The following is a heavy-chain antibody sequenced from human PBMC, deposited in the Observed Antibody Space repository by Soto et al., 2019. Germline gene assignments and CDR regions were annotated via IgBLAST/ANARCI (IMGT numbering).Heavy chain of an antibody. J-gene: IGHJ6*02. D-gene: IGHD3-16*02. CDR2: INTDGSTT. V-gene: IGHV3-74*01. CDR1: EFTFNNYW. Sequence: EVQLVESGGGLVQPGGSLRLSCAASEFTFNNYWMHWVRQVPGKGLEWVSRINTDGSTTNYADSVMGRFTISRDNADNTVYLQMNSLRVEDTAVYYCARGIYPKYGLDVWGQGATVTVSS. CDR3: ARGIYPKYGLDV.